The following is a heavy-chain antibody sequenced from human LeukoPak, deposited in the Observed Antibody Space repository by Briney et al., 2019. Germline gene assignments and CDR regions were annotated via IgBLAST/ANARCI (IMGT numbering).Heavy chain of an antibody. CDR3: ASAFTYVRLGDH. V-gene: IGHV3-74*01. D-gene: IGHD3-16*01. CDR2: TNLHGTAV. CDR1: GLSFSSYW. Sequence: PGGSLRLSCAVSGLSFSSYWMHWVRQAPGKGLVWVARTNLHGTAVDYADSVRGRFTISRDNAKSTLFLQMNSLRAEDTAVYYCASAFTYVRLGDHWGQGTLVTVSS. J-gene: IGHJ4*02.